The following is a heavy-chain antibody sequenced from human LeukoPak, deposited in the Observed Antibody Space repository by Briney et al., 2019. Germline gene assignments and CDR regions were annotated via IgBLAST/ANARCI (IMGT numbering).Heavy chain of an antibody. J-gene: IGHJ3*02. CDR2: IYYSGST. Sequence: PSETLSLTCTVSGGSVSSGSYYWSWIRQPPGKGLEWIGYIYYSGSTNYNPSLKSRVTISVDTSKDQFSLKLSSVTAADTAVYYCAREASHITMIVVADDAFDIWGQGTMVTVSS. CDR1: GGSVSSGSYY. CDR3: AREASHITMIVVADDAFDI. V-gene: IGHV4-61*01. D-gene: IGHD3-22*01.